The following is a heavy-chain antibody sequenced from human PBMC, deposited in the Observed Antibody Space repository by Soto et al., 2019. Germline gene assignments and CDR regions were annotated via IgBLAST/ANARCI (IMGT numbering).Heavy chain of an antibody. CDR2: IFHTGTT. CDR3: ARTKNAGYYAN. V-gene: IGHV4-38-2*01. D-gene: IGHD2-15*01. Sequence: SETLSLTCAVSGDTIISIYHWAGIRQPPGGSVAGLASIFHTGTTYYTPSLKSRVTISVDTSKNQFSFRLSSVSAADSAVYYFARTKNAGYYANLGQGNLVTVSS. CDR1: GDTIISIYH. J-gene: IGHJ4*02.